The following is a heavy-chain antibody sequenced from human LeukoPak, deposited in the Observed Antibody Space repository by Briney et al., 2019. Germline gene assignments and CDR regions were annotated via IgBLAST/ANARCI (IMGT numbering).Heavy chain of an antibody. CDR1: GFTFSSYS. CDR2: ISSSSSYI. D-gene: IGHD3-10*01. CDR3: ARDLLESWFGEREIVDAFDI. Sequence: GGSLRLSCAASGFTFSSYSMNWVRQAPGKGLEWVSSISSSSSYIYYADSVKGRFTISRDNAKNSLYLQMNSLRAEDTAVFYCARDLLESWFGEREIVDAFDIWGQGTMVTVSS. V-gene: IGHV3-21*01. J-gene: IGHJ3*02.